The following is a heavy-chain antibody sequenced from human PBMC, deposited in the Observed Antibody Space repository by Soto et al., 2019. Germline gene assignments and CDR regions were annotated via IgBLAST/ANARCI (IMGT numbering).Heavy chain of an antibody. CDR1: GGSISSGDYY. CDR3: ARAGDYYDSSGYSRRSSYYYGVDV. V-gene: IGHV4-30-4*01. CDR2: IYYSGST. D-gene: IGHD3-22*01. J-gene: IGHJ6*02. Sequence: PSETLSLTCTVSGGSISSGDYYWSWIRQPPGKGLEWIGYIYYSGSTYYNPSLKSRVTISVDTSKNQFSLKLSSVTAADTAVYYCARAGDYYDSSGYSRRSSYYYGVDVWGQGTTVTVSS.